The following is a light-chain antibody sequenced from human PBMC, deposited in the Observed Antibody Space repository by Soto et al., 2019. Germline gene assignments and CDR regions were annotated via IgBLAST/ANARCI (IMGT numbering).Light chain of an antibody. CDR3: QQYDTSPRT. J-gene: IGKJ1*01. Sequence: EIVLTQSPGTLSLSPGERATLSCRASQGISSKYLAWYQQKPGQAPRLLIDGASSRATGIPDRFSGSGSGTDFTLTIGRLEPEDFAVYYCQQYDTSPRTFGQGTKVEIK. V-gene: IGKV3-20*01. CDR1: QGISSKY. CDR2: GAS.